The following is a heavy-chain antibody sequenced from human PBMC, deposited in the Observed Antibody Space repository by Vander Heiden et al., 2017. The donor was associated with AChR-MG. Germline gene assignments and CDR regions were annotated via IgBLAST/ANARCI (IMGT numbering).Heavy chain of an antibody. V-gene: IGHV1-69*08. J-gene: IGHJ5*02. CDR3: ARDRDYGDLRGGLDP. CDR2: IIPSLGIA. CDR1: GGPFSSYT. D-gene: IGHD4-17*01. Sequence: QVQLVQSGAEVKKPGSSVKVSCKASGGPFSSYTISWVRQDPGQGLEWMGRIIPSLGIANYAQKFQGRVTITADKSTSTAYMELSSLRSEDTAVYYCARDRDYGDLRGGLDPWGQGTLVTVSS.